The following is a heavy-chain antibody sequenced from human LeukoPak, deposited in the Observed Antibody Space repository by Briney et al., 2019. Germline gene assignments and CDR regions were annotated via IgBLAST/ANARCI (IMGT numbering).Heavy chain of an antibody. CDR3: AKGKDFNGYYVDS. CDR2: SGGSGGAT. Sequence: GGSLRLSCAASGFTFSSFGMSWVRQSPETGLEWVSVSGGSGGATHYAESGKGRFTISRDNSKNTLYLEMSRLRADDTAVYYCAKGKDFNGYYVDSWGQGTLVTVSS. J-gene: IGHJ4*02. CDR1: GFTFSSFG. V-gene: IGHV3-23*01. D-gene: IGHD3-3*01.